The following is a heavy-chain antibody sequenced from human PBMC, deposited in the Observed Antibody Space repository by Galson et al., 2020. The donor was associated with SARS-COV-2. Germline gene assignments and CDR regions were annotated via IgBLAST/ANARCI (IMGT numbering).Heavy chain of an antibody. CDR1: GGSISSGGHY. CDR3: ARTMSGSGSYTGLYV. J-gene: IGHJ6*02. Sequence: SETLSLTCTVSGGSISSGGHYWTWVRQHPGKGLEWIGYIYDSGRTYYNPSLKSRIVISIDTSKNHFSLNLSSVTAADTALYYCARTMSGSGSYTGLYVCGQGTTFTVS. D-gene: IGHD3-10*01. CDR2: IYDSGRT. V-gene: IGHV4-31*03.